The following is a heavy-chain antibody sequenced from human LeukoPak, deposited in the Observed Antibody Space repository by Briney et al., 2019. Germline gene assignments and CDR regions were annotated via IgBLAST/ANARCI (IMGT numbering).Heavy chain of an antibody. Sequence: GESLKISCKGSGYSFPSHWVGWVRQMPGKGLEWMGIIYPGDSDTRYSPSFQGQVTISADQSISTAYLQWTSLKASDTAMYYCARREGSTSFWGAFDIWGQGTMVTVSS. CDR3: ARREGSTSFWGAFDI. V-gene: IGHV5-51*01. CDR1: GYSFPSHW. J-gene: IGHJ3*02. CDR2: IYPGDSDT. D-gene: IGHD2-2*01.